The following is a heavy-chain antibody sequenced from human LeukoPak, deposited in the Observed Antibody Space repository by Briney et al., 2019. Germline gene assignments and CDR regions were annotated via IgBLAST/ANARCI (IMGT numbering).Heavy chain of an antibody. V-gene: IGHV4-4*07. CDR1: DGSISSYY. Sequence: SETLSLTCSVSDGSISSYYWSWIRQPAGKGLEWIGRFHTSGSTNYNPSLKSRVTMSVDTSKNQFSLKLSSVTAADTAVYYCARQGASIVGAVKGFDYWGQGTLVTVSS. J-gene: IGHJ4*02. CDR3: ARQGASIVGAVKGFDY. D-gene: IGHD1-26*01. CDR2: FHTSGST.